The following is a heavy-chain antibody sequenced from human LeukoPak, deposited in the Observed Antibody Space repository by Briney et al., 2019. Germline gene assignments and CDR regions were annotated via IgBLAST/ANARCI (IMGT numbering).Heavy chain of an antibody. CDR3: ARNLARTGDFDY. J-gene: IGHJ4*02. CDR2: MNPNSGST. Sequence: ASVKVSSKASGYSFISYDNNWVRQATGQGHEWLGMMNPNSGSTGYAQKFQGRVSMTRDTSISTAYMELSSLGSDDTAVYYCARNLARTGDFDYWGQGTLLTVSS. D-gene: IGHD5-12*01. CDR1: GYSFISYD. V-gene: IGHV1-8*01.